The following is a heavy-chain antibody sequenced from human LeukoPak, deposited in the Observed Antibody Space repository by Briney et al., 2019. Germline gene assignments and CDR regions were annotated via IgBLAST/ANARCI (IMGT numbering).Heavy chain of an antibody. Sequence: ASVKVSCKASGYTFTGYYMHWVRQAPGQGLEWMGWINPNSGGTNYAQKFQGRVTMTRDTSISTAYMELSGLRSDDTAVYYCARVNSSGWYYFGYWGQGTLVTVSS. CDR2: INPNSGGT. V-gene: IGHV1-2*02. D-gene: IGHD6-19*01. CDR3: ARVNSSGWYYFGY. J-gene: IGHJ4*02. CDR1: GYTFTGYY.